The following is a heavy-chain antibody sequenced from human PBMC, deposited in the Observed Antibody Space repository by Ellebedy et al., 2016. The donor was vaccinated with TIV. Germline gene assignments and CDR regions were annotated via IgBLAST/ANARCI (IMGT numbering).Heavy chain of an antibody. CDR2: ISSSSSYI. D-gene: IGHD6-6*01. Sequence: PGGSLRLSCAASGFTFSSYSMNWVRQAPGKGLEWVSSISSSSSYIKYADSVKELFTISRDNAKNSLYLQMNSLRAEDTAVYYCARSSDEQLVYFDYWGQGTLVTVSS. CDR3: ARSSDEQLVYFDY. CDR1: GFTFSSYS. V-gene: IGHV3-21*01. J-gene: IGHJ4*02.